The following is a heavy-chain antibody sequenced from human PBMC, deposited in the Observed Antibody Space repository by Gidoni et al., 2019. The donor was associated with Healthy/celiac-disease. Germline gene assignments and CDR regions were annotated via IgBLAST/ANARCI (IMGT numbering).Heavy chain of an antibody. CDR1: GGTFSSYA. CDR2: IIPIFGTA. D-gene: IGHD2-21*02. J-gene: IGHJ4*02. V-gene: IGHV1-69*01. Sequence: QVQLVQSGAEVKKPGSSVKVSCKASGGTFSSYAISWVRQAPGQGLEWMGGIIPIFGTANYAQKFQGRVTITADESTSTAYMELSSLRSEDTAVYYCARDRPTLAYCGGDCYRLGYWGQGTLVTVSS. CDR3: ARDRPTLAYCGGDCYRLGY.